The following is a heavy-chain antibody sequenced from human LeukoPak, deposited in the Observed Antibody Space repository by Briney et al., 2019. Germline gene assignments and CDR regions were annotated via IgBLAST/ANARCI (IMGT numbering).Heavy chain of an antibody. V-gene: IGHV3-53*01. CDR1: GFTVGSNY. J-gene: IGHJ1*01. CDR3: ARVGTGGWSYFQH. Sequence: GGSLRLSCAASGFTVGSNYMSWVRQAPGKGLEWVSVIYSGGSTYYADSVKGRFTISRDNSKNTLYLQMNSLRAEDTAVYYCARVGTGGWSYFQHWGQGTLVTVSS. CDR2: IYSGGST. D-gene: IGHD6-19*01.